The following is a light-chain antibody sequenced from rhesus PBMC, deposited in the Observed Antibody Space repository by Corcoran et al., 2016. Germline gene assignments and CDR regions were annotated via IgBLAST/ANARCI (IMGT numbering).Light chain of an antibody. CDR1: SSDVGGYNY. Sequence: QAAPTQPPSVSGSPGQSVTISSTGTSSDVGGYNYVSWYQQHPGKAPKLILYGVSKRPSGVSDRFSGSKSGNTASLTISGLQAEDEADYYCCSYTTSTTYIFGGGTRLTV. CDR2: GVS. J-gene: IGLJ1*01. V-gene: IGLV2S7*01. CDR3: CSYTTSTTYI.